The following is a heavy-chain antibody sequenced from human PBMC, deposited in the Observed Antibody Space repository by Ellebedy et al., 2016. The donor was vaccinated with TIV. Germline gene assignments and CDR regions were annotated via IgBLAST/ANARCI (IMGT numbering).Heavy chain of an antibody. Sequence: SQTLSLTCAISRDSDPSNRAAWNWIRQSPSRGLEWLGRTYYMSKWYHDYAVSAKGRMTISPDTSKNQFSLQLNSVTPGDTAIYYCAKSPIATRLIDYWGQGTLVSVSS. V-gene: IGHV6-1*01. D-gene: IGHD6-6*01. CDR3: AKSPIATRLIDY. CDR2: TYYMSKWYH. J-gene: IGHJ4*02. CDR1: RDSDPSNRAA.